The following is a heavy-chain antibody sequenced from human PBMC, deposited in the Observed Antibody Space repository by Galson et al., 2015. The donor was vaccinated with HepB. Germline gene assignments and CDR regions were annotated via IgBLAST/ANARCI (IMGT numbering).Heavy chain of an antibody. Sequence: SLRLSCAASGFTFSSYGMHWVRQAPGKGLEWVAVISYDGSNKYYADSVKGRFTISRDNSKNTLYLQMNSLRAEDTAVYYCAKDRDCSGGSCPFDYWGQGTLVTVSS. J-gene: IGHJ4*02. CDR2: ISYDGSNK. CDR1: GFTFSSYG. V-gene: IGHV3-30*18. CDR3: AKDRDCSGGSCPFDY. D-gene: IGHD2-15*01.